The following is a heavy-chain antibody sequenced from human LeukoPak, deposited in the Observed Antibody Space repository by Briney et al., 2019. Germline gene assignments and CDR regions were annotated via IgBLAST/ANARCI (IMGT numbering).Heavy chain of an antibody. J-gene: IGHJ4*02. CDR3: ANRRRYCSGGSCYSYYFDH. V-gene: IGHV4-34*01. CDR2: INHSGST. D-gene: IGHD2-15*01. Sequence: SETLSLTCAVYGGSFSGYYWSWIRQPPGKGLEWIGEINHSGSTNYNPSLKSRVTISVDTSKNQFSLKLSSVTAADTAVYYCANRRRYCSGGSCYSYYFDHWGQGTLVTVSS. CDR1: GGSFSGYY.